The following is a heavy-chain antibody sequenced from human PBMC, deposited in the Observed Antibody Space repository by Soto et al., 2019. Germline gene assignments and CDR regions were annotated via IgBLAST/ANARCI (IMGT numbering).Heavy chain of an antibody. CDR2: IYYSGST. J-gene: IGHJ6*03. V-gene: IGHV4-39*01. CDR1: GGSISSSSYY. Sequence: ASETLSLTCTVSGGSISSSSYYWGWIRQPPGKGLEWIGSIYYSGSTYYNPSLKSRVTISVDTSKNQFSLKLSSVTAADTAVYYCAVTTSYYYYMDVWGKGTTVTVSS. D-gene: IGHD4-4*01. CDR3: AVTTSYYYYMDV.